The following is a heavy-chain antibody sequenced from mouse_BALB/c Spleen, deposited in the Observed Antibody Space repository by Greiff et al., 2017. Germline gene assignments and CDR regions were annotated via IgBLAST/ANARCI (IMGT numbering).Heavy chain of an antibody. D-gene: IGHD2-14*01. CDR3: ARAGYNFDY. Sequence: QVQLQQSGPELVKPGASVKISCKASGYAFSSSWMNWVKQRPGQGLEWIGRIYPGDGDTNYNGKFKGKATLTADKSSSTAYMQLSSLTSVDSAVYFCARAGYNFDYWGQGTTLTVSS. CDR1: GYAFSSSW. V-gene: IGHV1-82*01. J-gene: IGHJ2*01. CDR2: IYPGDGDT.